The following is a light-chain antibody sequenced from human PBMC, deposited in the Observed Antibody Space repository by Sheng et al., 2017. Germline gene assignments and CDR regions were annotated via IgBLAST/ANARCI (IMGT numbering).Light chain of an antibody. CDR2: AAS. J-gene: IGKJ4*01. CDR1: QTIYC. Sequence: DIQMTQSPSSLSASVGDRVTITCRASQTIYCLAWYQQKPGKAPESLIYAASSLQSGVPSRFSGSGSGTHFTLTISSLQPEDVRTYYCQHYDTYPLTFGGGTKVEIK. V-gene: IGKV1D-16*01. CDR3: QHYDTYPLT.